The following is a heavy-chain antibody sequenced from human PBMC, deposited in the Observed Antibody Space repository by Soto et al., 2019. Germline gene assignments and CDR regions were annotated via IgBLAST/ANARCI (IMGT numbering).Heavy chain of an antibody. Sequence: SETLSLTCTVSGGSITRGGYYWSWIRQHPVKGLEWIGYIYEGGSTYYNPSLKSRVTISVDTSKNQFSLSLSSVAAADTAVYYCARVVKQLALGGGWFDTWGQGTLVTVSS. CDR2: IYEGGST. CDR3: ARVVKQLALGGGWFDT. V-gene: IGHV4-31*03. J-gene: IGHJ5*02. D-gene: IGHD6-6*01. CDR1: GGSITRGGYY.